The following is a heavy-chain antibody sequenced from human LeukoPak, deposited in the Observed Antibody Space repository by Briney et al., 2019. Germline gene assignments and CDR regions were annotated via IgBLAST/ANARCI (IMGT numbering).Heavy chain of an antibody. V-gene: IGHV3-23*01. CDR2: ISGSGGST. J-gene: IGHJ4*02. CDR3: AKDFGRNLGGPGY. CDR1: GFTFSSYA. D-gene: IGHD3-10*01. Sequence: PGGSLRLSCAASGFTFSSYAMSWVRQAPGKGLEWVSAISGSGGSTYYADFVKGRFTISRDNSKSTLYLQMNSLRAEDTAVYYCAKDFGRNLGGPGYWGRGTRVTVSS.